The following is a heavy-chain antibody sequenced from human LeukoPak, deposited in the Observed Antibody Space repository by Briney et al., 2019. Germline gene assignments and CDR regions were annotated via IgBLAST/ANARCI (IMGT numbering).Heavy chain of an antibody. Sequence: PSETLSLTCTVSGGSIRSSSYYWGWIRQPPGKGLEWIGSIHYSGSTYYNPSLKSRVTISVDTSKNQFSLKLSSVTAADTAVYYCARHAIAIAAAGLFDYWGQGTLVTVSS. D-gene: IGHD6-13*01. CDR3: ARHAIAIAAAGLFDY. CDR1: GGSIRSSSYY. J-gene: IGHJ4*02. CDR2: IHYSGST. V-gene: IGHV4-39*01.